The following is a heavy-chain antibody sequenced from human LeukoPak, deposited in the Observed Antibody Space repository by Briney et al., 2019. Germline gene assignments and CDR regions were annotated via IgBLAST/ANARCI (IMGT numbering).Heavy chain of an antibody. CDR1: GFTFSSYA. V-gene: IGHV3-23*01. CDR3: AKASGPSIFGVVIKV. Sequence: GGSLRLSCAASGFTFSSYAMSWVRQAPGKGLEWVSAISGSGGSTYYADSVRGRFTISRDNSKNTLYLQMNSLRAEDTAVYYCAKASGPSIFGVVIKVWGQGTLVTVSS. CDR2: ISGSGGST. D-gene: IGHD3-3*01. J-gene: IGHJ4*02.